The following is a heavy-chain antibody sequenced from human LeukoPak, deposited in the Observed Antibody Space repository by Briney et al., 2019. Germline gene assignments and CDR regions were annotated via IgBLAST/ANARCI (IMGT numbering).Heavy chain of an antibody. CDR1: GGSISRYY. CDR2: INHSGST. D-gene: IGHD6-13*01. CDR3: ARGGQEIEQQLVCDY. Sequence: SETLSLTCTVSGGSISRYYWSRIRQPPGQGLEWIGEINHSGSTNYNPSLKSRVTISAYTSKNPFSLNLSSVTAADTDVYYCARGGQEIEQQLVCDYWGQGTLVTVSS. V-gene: IGHV4-34*01. J-gene: IGHJ4*02.